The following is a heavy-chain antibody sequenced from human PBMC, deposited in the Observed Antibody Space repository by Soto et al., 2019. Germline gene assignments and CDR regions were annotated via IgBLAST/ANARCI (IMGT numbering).Heavy chain of an antibody. V-gene: IGHV3-23*01. CDR1: GFTFSSYA. J-gene: IGHJ2*01. D-gene: IGHD3-3*01. CDR2: ISGSGVST. Sequence: EVQLLESGGGLVQPGGSLRLSCAASGFTFSSYAMSWVRQAPGKGLEWVSAISGSGVSTYYADSVKGRFTISRDNSKNKLYLQMNSLRAEDTALSYCAKDASSGITSFYVWGRGTLVTVAS. CDR3: AKDASSGITSFYV.